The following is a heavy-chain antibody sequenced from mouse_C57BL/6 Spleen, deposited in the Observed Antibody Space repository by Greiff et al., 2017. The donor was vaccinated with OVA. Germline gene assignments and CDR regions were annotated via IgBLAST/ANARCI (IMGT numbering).Heavy chain of an antibody. V-gene: IGHV1-82*01. Sequence: VQLLQSGPELVKPGASVKISCKASGYAFSSSWMNWVKQRPGKGLEWIGRICPGDGDTNYTGKFKGKATLTADKSSSTAYLQLSSLTSEDSAVYFCARSRYDGNYGAMDYWGQGTSVTVSS. CDR2: ICPGDGDT. J-gene: IGHJ4*01. D-gene: IGHD2-1*01. CDR3: ARSRYDGNYGAMDY. CDR1: GYAFSSSW.